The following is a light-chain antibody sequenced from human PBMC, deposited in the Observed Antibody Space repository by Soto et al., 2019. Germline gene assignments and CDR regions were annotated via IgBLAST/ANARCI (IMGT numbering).Light chain of an antibody. CDR3: GQFVSSPPRT. J-gene: IGKJ1*01. CDR2: GVS. V-gene: IGKV3-20*01. CDR1: QSVGDTF. Sequence: EIVLTQSPGTLSLSPGEKATLSCRASQSVGDTFLSWYQQKPGLAPRLLIYGVSNRATGIPDRFSGSGSGTDFIRTISRLEPEDFALYYCGQFVSSPPRTFGQGTKVEIK.